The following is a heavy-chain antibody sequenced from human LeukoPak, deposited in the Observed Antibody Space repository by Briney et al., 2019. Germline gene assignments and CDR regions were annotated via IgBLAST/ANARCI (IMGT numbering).Heavy chain of an antibody. D-gene: IGHD3-3*01. Sequence: SETLSLTCTVSGGSISSYYWSWIRQPPGKGLEWIGYIYCSGSTNYNPSLKSRVTISVDTSKNQFSLKLSSVTAADTAVYYCATGGNYDFWSGYYRGYYMDVWGKGTTVTVSS. J-gene: IGHJ6*03. V-gene: IGHV4-59*01. CDR3: ATGGNYDFWSGYYRGYYMDV. CDR2: IYCSGST. CDR1: GGSISSYY.